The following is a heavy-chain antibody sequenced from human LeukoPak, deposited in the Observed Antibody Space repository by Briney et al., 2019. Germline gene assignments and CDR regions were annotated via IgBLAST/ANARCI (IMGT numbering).Heavy chain of an antibody. V-gene: IGHV3-48*01. Sequence: GGSLRLSCAASGFTFSRHSMNWVRQAPGKGLEWVSYISSSSSTIYYADSVKGRFTISRDNAKNSLYLQMNSLRAEDTAVYYCARGPSGYHNTGGQGTLVTVSS. D-gene: IGHD5-12*01. CDR2: ISSSSSTI. CDR3: ARGPSGYHNT. CDR1: GFTFSRHS. J-gene: IGHJ4*02.